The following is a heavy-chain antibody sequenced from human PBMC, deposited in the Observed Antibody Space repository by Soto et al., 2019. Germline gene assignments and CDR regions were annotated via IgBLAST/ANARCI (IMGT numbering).Heavy chain of an antibody. D-gene: IGHD5-12*01. CDR2: ISYDGSNK. J-gene: IGHJ6*03. V-gene: IGHV3-30*18. Sequence: HPGGSLRLSCAASGFTFSSYGMHWVRQAPGKGLEWVAVISYDGSNKYYADSVKGRFTISRDNSKNTLYLQMNSLRAEDTAVYYCAKPALDIVATMGRYYYYYMDVWGKGTTVTVSS. CDR1: GFTFSSYG. CDR3: AKPALDIVATMGRYYYYYMDV.